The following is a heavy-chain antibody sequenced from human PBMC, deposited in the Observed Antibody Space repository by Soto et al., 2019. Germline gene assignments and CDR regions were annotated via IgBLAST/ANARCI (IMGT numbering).Heavy chain of an antibody. Sequence: QITLKESGPTLVKPTQTLTLTCTFSGFSLSTSGVGVGWIRQPPGKALEWLALISWDADKRYSPSLKSRLTITNDTSKNQVIHTMPNMDPMDTATYYCADTSCGSTSCYAGPFDYWGQGTLVTVSS. D-gene: IGHD2-2*01. J-gene: IGHJ4*02. CDR2: ISWDADK. CDR3: ADTSCGSTSCYAGPFDY. V-gene: IGHV2-5*02. CDR1: GFSLSTSGVG.